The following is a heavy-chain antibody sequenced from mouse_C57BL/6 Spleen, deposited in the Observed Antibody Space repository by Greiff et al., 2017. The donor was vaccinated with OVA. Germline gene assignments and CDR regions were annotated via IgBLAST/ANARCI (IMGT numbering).Heavy chain of an antibody. V-gene: IGHV1-64*01. CDR3: ARYYSNYDVYFDY. J-gene: IGHJ2*01. Sequence: QVQLQQSGAELVKPGASVKLSCKASGYTFTSYWMHWVKQRPGQGLEWIGMIHPNSGSTNYNEKFKSKATLTVDKSSSTAYMQLSSLTSEDSAVYYCARYYSNYDVYFDYWGQGTTLTVSS. D-gene: IGHD2-5*01. CDR2: IHPNSGST. CDR1: GYTFTSYW.